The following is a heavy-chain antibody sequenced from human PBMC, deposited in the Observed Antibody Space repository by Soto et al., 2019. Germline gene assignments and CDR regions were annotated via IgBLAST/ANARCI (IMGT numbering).Heavy chain of an antibody. Sequence: AGGSLRLSCAASELSSSNHAITWVRQAPGKGVEWVSGISGSDGGAYYADSVKGRFTISRDNSRSTLYLQMNSLRVEDTAVYYCASGGLHGYTNGGLSDFHSWGQGTLVTVSS. J-gene: IGHJ4*02. CDR3: ASGGLHGYTNGGLSDFHS. D-gene: IGHD5-18*01. CDR2: ISGSDGGA. CDR1: ELSSSNHA. V-gene: IGHV3-23*01.